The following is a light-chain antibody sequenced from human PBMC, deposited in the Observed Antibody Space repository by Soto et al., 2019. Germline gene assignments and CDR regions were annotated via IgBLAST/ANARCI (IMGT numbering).Light chain of an antibody. CDR2: GAS. J-gene: IGKJ1*01. CDR1: QSVSSN. Sequence: EIVMTQSPATLSVSPGERATLSCRASQSVSSNLAWYQQKPGQAPRLLIYGASTSATGIPSRFSGSGSGTEVTLTISSLQYEDFAVYYCQQYNNWPRTFGQGTKVEIK. V-gene: IGKV3-15*01. CDR3: QQYNNWPRT.